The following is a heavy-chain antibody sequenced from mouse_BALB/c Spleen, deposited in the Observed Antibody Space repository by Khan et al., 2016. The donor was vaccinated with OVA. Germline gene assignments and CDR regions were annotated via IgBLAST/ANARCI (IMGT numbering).Heavy chain of an antibody. V-gene: IGHV5-9*03. CDR3: ARSNDGPFAY. CDR2: ISSGGDNT. D-gene: IGHD2-3*01. CDR1: GFTFSSFT. Sequence: EVELVESGGGLVKPGGSLKLSCAASGFTFSSFTMSWVRQTPEQRLEWVASISSGGDNTYYQDNVKGQVTISRDNAKNNPYLQMSSLRSEDTALYYVARSNDGPFAYWGQGTLVTVSA. J-gene: IGHJ3*01.